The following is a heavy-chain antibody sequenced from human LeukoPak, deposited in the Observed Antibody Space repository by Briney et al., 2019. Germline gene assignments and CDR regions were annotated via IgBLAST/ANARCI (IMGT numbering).Heavy chain of an antibody. Sequence: GGSLRLSCAASGFTFSSYWMSWVRQAPGKGLEWVANIKQDGSEKYYVDSVKGRFTISRDNAKNPLYLQMNSLRAEDTAVYYCARDRVAATSWEGGFDYWGQGTLVTVSS. V-gene: IGHV3-7*01. CDR3: ARDRVAATSWEGGFDY. D-gene: IGHD1-26*01. CDR2: IKQDGSEK. CDR1: GFTFSSYW. J-gene: IGHJ4*02.